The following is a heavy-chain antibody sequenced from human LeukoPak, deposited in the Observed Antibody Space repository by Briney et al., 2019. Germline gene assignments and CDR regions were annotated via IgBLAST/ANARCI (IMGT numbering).Heavy chain of an antibody. V-gene: IGHV1-8*01. D-gene: IGHD3-9*01. CDR3: ARGRARTYYDILTGYYPYYFDY. Sequence: ASVKVSCKASGYTFTSYDINWVRRATGQGLEWMGWMNPNSGNTGYAQKFQGRVTMTRNTSISTAYMELSSLRSEDTAVYYCARGRARTYYDILTGYYPYYFDYWGQGTLVTVSS. CDR2: MNPNSGNT. CDR1: GYTFTSYD. J-gene: IGHJ4*02.